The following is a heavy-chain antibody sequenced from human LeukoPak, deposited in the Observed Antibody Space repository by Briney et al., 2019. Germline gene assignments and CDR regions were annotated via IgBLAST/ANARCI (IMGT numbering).Heavy chain of an antibody. V-gene: IGHV1-8*03. D-gene: IGHD3-16*01. CDR1: GYTFTSYD. J-gene: IGHJ6*02. CDR2: MNPNSGNT. Sequence: ASVKVSCKASGYTFTSYDINWVRQATGQGLEWMGWMNPNSGNTGYAQKFQGRVTITRNTSISTAYMELSSLRSEDTAVYYCATDWGAPYYYYGMDVWGQGTTVTVSS. CDR3: ATDWGAPYYYYGMDV.